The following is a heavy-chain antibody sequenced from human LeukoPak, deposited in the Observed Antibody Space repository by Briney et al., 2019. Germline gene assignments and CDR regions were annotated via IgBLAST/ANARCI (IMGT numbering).Heavy chain of an antibody. D-gene: IGHD3-9*01. J-gene: IGHJ6*02. V-gene: IGHV7-4-1*02. CDR2: INTNTGNP. Sequence: ASVKVSCKASGYTFISYTMNWVRQAPGQGLEWMGWINTNTGNPTYAQGFTGRFVFSLDTSVSTAYLQISSLKAEDTAVYYCARVLRYFDSYYYGMDVWGQGTTVTVSS. CDR1: GYTFISYT. CDR3: ARVLRYFDSYYYGMDV.